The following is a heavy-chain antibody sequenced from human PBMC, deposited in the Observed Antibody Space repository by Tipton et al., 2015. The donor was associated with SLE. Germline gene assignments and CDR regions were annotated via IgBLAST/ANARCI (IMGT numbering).Heavy chain of an antibody. CDR2: INHSGST. CDR3: ARAGRSDWYFDL. V-gene: IGHV4-34*01. Sequence: TLSLTCAVYGGSFSGYYWSWIRQPPGKGLEWIGEINHSGSTNYNPSLKSRVTISVDTSKNQFSLKLSSVTAADTAVYYCARAGRSDWYFDLWGRGTLVTVSS. CDR1: GGSFSGYY. D-gene: IGHD1-26*01. J-gene: IGHJ2*01.